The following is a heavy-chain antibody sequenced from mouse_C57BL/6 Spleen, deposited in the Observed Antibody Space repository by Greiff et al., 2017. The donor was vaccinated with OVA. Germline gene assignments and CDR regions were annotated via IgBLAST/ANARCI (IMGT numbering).Heavy chain of an antibody. V-gene: IGHV1-52*01. CDR3: ARRGIYYGSSADY. J-gene: IGHJ2*01. D-gene: IGHD1-1*01. CDR2: IDPSDSET. CDR1: GYTFTSYW. Sequence: QVQLKQLGAELVRPGSSVKLSCKASGYTFTSYWMHWVKQRPIQGLEWIGNIDPSDSETHYHQKFKDKATLTVDKSSSTAYMQLSSLTTEDSAVYYCARRGIYYGSSADYWGQGTTLTVSA.